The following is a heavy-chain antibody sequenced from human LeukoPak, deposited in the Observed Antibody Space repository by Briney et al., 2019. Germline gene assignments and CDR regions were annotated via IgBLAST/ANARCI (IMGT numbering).Heavy chain of an antibody. CDR1: GFTFSSYG. Sequence: GGSLRLSCAASGFTFSSYGMSWVRQAPGKGLEWVAGISGSGGRTDYADSVKGRFTISRDNPKNTLFLQMESLRAEDTAVYFCAKRGVVIRVFLVGFHKEAYYFDSWGQGALVTVSS. CDR2: ISGSGGRT. D-gene: IGHD2-21*01. V-gene: IGHV3-23*01. J-gene: IGHJ4*02. CDR3: AKRGVVIRVFLVGFHKEAYYFDS.